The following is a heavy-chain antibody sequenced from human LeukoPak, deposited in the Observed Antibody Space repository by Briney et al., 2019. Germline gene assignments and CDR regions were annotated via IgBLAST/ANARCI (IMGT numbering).Heavy chain of an antibody. CDR1: GGSISSYY. CDR2: IYSTGST. V-gene: IGHV4-4*07. D-gene: IGHD1-1*01. Sequence: SETLSLTCTVSGGSISSYYWSWIRQPAGEGLEWIGHIYSTGSTNYNPSLKSRVTLSVDRSKNQFSLRLNSVTAADTAVYYCARMNDDGYYYYYYMDVWGKGTTVTVSS. CDR3: ARMNDDGYYYYYYMDV. J-gene: IGHJ6*03.